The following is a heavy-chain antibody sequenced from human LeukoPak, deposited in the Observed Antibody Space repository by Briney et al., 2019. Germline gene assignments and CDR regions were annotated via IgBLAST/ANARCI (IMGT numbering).Heavy chain of an antibody. CDR1: GFTFSSYN. J-gene: IGHJ4*02. D-gene: IGHD2/OR15-2a*01. CDR3: ATYRQVLLPFES. V-gene: IGHV3-21*04. Sequence: SGGSLRLSCAASGFTFSSYNMNWVRQAPGKGLEWVSSISSTSRSYIYYADSVRGRFTISRDNSKSTLSLQMNSLRAEDTAIYYCATYRQVLLPFESWGQGTLVTVSS. CDR2: ISSTSRSYI.